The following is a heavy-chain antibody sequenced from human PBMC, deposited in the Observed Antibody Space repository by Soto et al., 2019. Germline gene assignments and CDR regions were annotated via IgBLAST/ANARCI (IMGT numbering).Heavy chain of an antibody. Sequence: QAQLEQSGGEVKKPGSSVKVSCTASRVAFSKFIVTWVRQAPGLGLEWVGGIIPVFGTANYAQKFHGRVTMTADESTSTSYMEVNNLRSEDTAVYYCAKVRYSSPMGYYYGMDVWGQGTTVTVSS. D-gene: IGHD2-2*01. J-gene: IGHJ6*02. CDR3: AKVRYSSPMGYYYGMDV. CDR1: RVAFSKFI. CDR2: IIPVFGTA. V-gene: IGHV1-69*01.